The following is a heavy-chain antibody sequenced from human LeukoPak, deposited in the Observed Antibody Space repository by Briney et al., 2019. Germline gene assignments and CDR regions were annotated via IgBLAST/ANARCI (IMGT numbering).Heavy chain of an antibody. D-gene: IGHD6-13*01. V-gene: IGHV4-59*12. CDR3: AREAQAAAAGKVWYFDL. CDR2: IYYSGST. CDR1: GGSISSYY. J-gene: IGHJ2*01. Sequence: PSETLSLTCTVSGGSISSYYWSWVRQPPGKGLEWIGYIYYSGSTNYNPSLKSRVTISVDTSKNQLSLKLSSVTAADTAVYYCAREAQAAAAGKVWYFDLWGRGTLVTVSS.